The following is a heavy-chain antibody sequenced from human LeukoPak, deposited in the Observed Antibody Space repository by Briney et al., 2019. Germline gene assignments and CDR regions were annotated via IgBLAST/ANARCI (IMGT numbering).Heavy chain of an antibody. CDR2: ISAYNGNT. V-gene: IGHV1-18*01. CDR3: ARVPSTSIAARPRDY. J-gene: IGHJ4*02. Sequence: ASVKVSCKASGYTFTSYGISWVGQAPGQGLEWMGWISAYNGNTNYAQKLQGRVTMTTDTSTSTAYMELRSLRSDDTAVYYCARVPSTSIAARPRDYWGQGTLVTVSS. D-gene: IGHD6-6*01. CDR1: GYTFTSYG.